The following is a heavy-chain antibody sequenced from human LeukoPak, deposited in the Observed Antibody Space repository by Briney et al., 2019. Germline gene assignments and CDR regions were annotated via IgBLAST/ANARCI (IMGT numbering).Heavy chain of an antibody. D-gene: IGHD3/OR15-3a*01. Sequence: GGSLRLSCAASGFAFNSYDMTWVRRAPGKGLEWVSLITTDTYHADSVKGRFTISRDNSKNTVYLQMNSLRADDTAMYFCAKYFYSDNDFRPGRRYFDFWGQGVLVTVSS. CDR1: GFAFNSYD. CDR3: AKYFYSDNDFRPGRRYFDF. J-gene: IGHJ4*02. CDR2: ITTDT. V-gene: IGHV3-23*01.